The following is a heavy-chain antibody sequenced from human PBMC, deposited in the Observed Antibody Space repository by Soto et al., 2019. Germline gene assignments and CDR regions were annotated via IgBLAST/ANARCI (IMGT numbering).Heavy chain of an antibody. CDR3: ARLRWRGSVIDS. CDR2: ISSSSSTI. D-gene: IGHD4-17*01. V-gene: IGHV3-48*04. J-gene: IGHJ4*02. CDR1: GFTFSSYS. Sequence: GGSLRLSCAASGFTFSSYSMNWVRQAPGKGLEWLSYISSSSSTIYYADSVKTRLTISRDTSGNQVILTMTNMDPVDTGTYYCARLRWRGSVIDSWGQGTLVTVSS.